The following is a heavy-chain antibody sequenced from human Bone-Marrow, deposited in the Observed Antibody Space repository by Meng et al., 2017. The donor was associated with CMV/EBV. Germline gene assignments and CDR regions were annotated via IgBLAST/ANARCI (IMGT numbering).Heavy chain of an antibody. D-gene: IGHD6-13*01. V-gene: IGHV3-23*03. CDR2: IYAGGRSA. Sequence: GGSLRLSCAASGFTFSNYAMSWVRQAPGKGLEWAAVIYAGGRSAYYADSVKGRFTIFRDGSKNTVYLEMNSLRAEDTALYYCAKDSSYSAWGQGTLVTVSS. CDR3: AKDSSYSA. J-gene: IGHJ5*02. CDR1: GFTFSNYA.